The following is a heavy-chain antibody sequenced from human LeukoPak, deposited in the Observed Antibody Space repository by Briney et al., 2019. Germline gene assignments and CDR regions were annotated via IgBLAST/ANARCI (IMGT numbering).Heavy chain of an antibody. J-gene: IGHJ6*03. CDR1: GGSVSTANYF. V-gene: IGHV4-61*01. D-gene: IGHD2-21*01. CDR3: ARTKAYCGGDCYSYYYYYYYMDV. CDR2: IYYSGST. Sequence: SETLSLTCAVSGGSVSTANYFWAWIRQPPGKGLEWIGYIYYSGSTNYNPSLKSRVTISVDTSKNQFSLKLSSVTAADTAVYYCARTKAYCGGDCYSYYYYYYYMDVWGKGTTVTVSS.